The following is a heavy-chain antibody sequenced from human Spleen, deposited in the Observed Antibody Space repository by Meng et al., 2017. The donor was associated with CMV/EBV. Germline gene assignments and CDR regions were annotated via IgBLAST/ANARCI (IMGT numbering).Heavy chain of an antibody. Sequence: GGSLRLSCAASGLTFSSYSMNWVRQAPGKGLEWVSSIDSSSYYIYYAESVKGRFTISRDNAKNSLDLQMNSLRAEDTAVYYCANDYSNYEGWYWGQGTLVTVSS. CDR1: GLTFSSYS. CDR3: ANDYSNYEGWY. V-gene: IGHV3-21*04. D-gene: IGHD4-11*01. CDR2: IDSSSYYI. J-gene: IGHJ4*02.